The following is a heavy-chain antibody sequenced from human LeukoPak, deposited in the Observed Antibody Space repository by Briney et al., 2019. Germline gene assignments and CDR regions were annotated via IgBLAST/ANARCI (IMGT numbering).Heavy chain of an antibody. Sequence: GGPLSLSCAASGFSFSSYPLSWVRRAPGKGMGWVSAISGCGGRTSYADSVKGRLTTPRDNSTITLYLKMNSLRAEDTAVYYCAKTTFQGSDYESSGYYFLDAFDTWGQGTMVTVSS. CDR1: GFSFSSYP. J-gene: IGHJ3*02. V-gene: IGHV3-23*01. CDR3: AKTTFQGSDYESSGYYFLDAFDT. D-gene: IGHD3-22*01. CDR2: ISGCGGRT.